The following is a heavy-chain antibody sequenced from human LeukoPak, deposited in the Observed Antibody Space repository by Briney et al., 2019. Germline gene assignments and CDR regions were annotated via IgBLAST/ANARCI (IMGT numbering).Heavy chain of an antibody. V-gene: IGHV1-8*01. D-gene: IGHD2-21*01. CDR1: GYTFTSYD. CDR3: ARAAWVSTSSKYYFDN. Sequence: ASVKVSCKASGYTFTSYDINWVRQATGQGLEWMGWMNPNSGNTGYAQKFQGRVTMTRNTSISTAYMELSSLRFEDTALYYCARAAWVSTSSKYYFDNWGQGTLVTVSS. CDR2: MNPNSGNT. J-gene: IGHJ4*02.